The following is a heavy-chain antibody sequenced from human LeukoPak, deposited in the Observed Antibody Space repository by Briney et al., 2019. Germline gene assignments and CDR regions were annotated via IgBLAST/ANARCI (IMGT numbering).Heavy chain of an antibody. CDR3: ARHGYCSSTSCPYYYYGMDV. CDR2: IWYDGSNK. V-gene: IGHV3-33*01. D-gene: IGHD2-2*01. Sequence: PGRSLRLSCAASGFTFSSYGMHWVRQAPGKGLEWVAVIWYDGSNKYYADSVKGRFTISRDNSKNTLYLQMNSPRAEDTAVYYCARHGYCSSTSCPYYYYGMDVWGQGTTVTVSS. CDR1: GFTFSSYG. J-gene: IGHJ6*02.